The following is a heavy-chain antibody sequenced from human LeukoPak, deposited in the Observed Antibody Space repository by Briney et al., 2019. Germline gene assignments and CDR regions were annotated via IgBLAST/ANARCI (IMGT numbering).Heavy chain of an antibody. J-gene: IGHJ3*02. Sequence: GASVKVSCKASGYTFTGYYMHWVRQAPGQGLEWMGWINPNSGGTNYAQKFQGRVTMTRDTSISTAYMELSRLRSDDTAVYYCARERGCGLSCLLQLLSGERDAFDIWGQGTMVTVSS. D-gene: IGHD2-2*01. CDR2: INPNSGGT. V-gene: IGHV1-2*02. CDR3: ARERGCGLSCLLQLLSGERDAFDI. CDR1: GYTFTGYY.